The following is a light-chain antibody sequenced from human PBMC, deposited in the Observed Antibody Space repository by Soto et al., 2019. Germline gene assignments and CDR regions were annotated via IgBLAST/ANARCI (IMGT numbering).Light chain of an antibody. V-gene: IGKV3-20*01. J-gene: IGKJ2*01. CDR2: GAS. Sequence: EVVLTQSPGTLSLLPGERATLSCRASQSVSSSYLAWYQQKPGQAPRLLIYGASSRATGIPDRFTGSGSETDFTLTISRLEPEDFAVYYCQQFSSSPGTFGQGTKLEIK. CDR3: QQFSSSPGT. CDR1: QSVSSSY.